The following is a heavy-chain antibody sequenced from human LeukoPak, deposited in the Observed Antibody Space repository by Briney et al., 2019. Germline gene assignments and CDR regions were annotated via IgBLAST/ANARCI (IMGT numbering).Heavy chain of an antibody. CDR3: AKAYYRSRSRLDWVDP. CDR2: ISYDGSKK. J-gene: IGHJ5*02. CDR1: GFTFSSYG. Sequence: PGGSLRFSCAASGFTFSSYGMHWVRQAPGKGLEWVAIISYDGSKKYYGDSVKGRFTISRDNSKNTLYLQMNSLRAEDTAVYYCAKAYYRSRSRLDWVDPRGQGTLITVSS. D-gene: IGHD3-10*01. V-gene: IGHV3-30*18.